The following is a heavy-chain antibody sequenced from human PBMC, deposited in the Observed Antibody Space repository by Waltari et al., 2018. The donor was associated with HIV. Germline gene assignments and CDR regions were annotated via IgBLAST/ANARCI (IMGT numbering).Heavy chain of an antibody. CDR1: GFTCGDYA. D-gene: IGHD5-18*01. J-gene: IGHJ4*02. V-gene: IGHV3-49*03. CDR2: IRSKTYGGTT. CDR3: SRSRGYSYGYADD. Sequence: EVQLVESGGGLVQSGRSLRPSCTASGFTCGDYAMSWFRQAPGKGLEWVGFIRSKTYGGTTEHAASVKDRFTISRDDSKSIAYLQMNSLKTEDTAVYYCSRSRGYSYGYADDWGQGTLVTVSS.